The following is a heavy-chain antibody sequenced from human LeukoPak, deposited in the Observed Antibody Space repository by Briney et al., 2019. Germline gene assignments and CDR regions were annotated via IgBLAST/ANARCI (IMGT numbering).Heavy chain of an antibody. CDR2: ISTSSSYI. Sequence: GGSLRLSCVAAGFTFNTYNMNWVRQAPGKGLEWVSSISTSSSYIYYADSVKGRFTVSRDNGKNSMFLQMNSLRAEDTAVYYCARVGTPMVTIVAPYYMDVWGKGTTVTVSS. J-gene: IGHJ6*03. CDR3: ARVGTPMVTIVAPYYMDV. CDR1: GFTFNTYN. V-gene: IGHV3-21*01. D-gene: IGHD5-18*01.